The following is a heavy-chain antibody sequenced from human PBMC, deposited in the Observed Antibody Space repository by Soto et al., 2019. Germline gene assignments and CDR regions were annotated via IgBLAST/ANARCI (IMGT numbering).Heavy chain of an antibody. J-gene: IGHJ4*02. CDR2: INHSGST. Sequence: QVQLQQWGAGLLKPSETLSLTCAVYGGSLSGYYWNWIRQPPGKGLEWIGEINHSGSTTYNPSLKSRVAISVDTSKNQFSLKLSSVTAADTAVYYCATPHPITSYAFDYWGQGTLVTVSS. V-gene: IGHV4-34*01. D-gene: IGHD1-20*01. CDR3: ATPHPITSYAFDY. CDR1: GGSLSGYY.